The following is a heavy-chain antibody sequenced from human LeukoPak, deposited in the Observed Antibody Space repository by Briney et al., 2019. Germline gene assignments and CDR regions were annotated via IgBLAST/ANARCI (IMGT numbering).Heavy chain of an antibody. J-gene: IGHJ6*02. V-gene: IGHV4-39*01. Sequence: SETLSLTCSVSGDSIRSGDAYWGWIRQSPLKGLEWIASIYYVGSPHSNPSLNSRRVTMSVDTAKNQFSLKLPSVTAADTAVYYCARIPITKRAMDIWGQGTTVTVSS. CDR2: IYYVGSP. CDR1: GDSIRSGDAY. D-gene: IGHD3-3*01. CDR3: ARIPITKRAMDI.